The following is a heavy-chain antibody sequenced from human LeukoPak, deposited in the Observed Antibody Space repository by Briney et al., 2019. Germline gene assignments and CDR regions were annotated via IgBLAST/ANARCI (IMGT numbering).Heavy chain of an antibody. CDR3: VRESDHAGLN. CDR2: INPNSGDT. J-gene: IGHJ4*02. D-gene: IGHD2-2*01. CDR1: GYTFTANY. Sequence: GASVKVSCKASGYTFTANYMHWVRQAPGQGLEWMGWINPNSGDTNYAQKLQGRVTMTTDTSSSTAYMELRSLRSDDTAVYYCVRESDHAGLNWGQGTLVTVSS. V-gene: IGHV1-2*02.